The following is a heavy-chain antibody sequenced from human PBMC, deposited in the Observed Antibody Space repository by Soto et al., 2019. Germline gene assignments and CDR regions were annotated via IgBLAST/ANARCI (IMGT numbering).Heavy chain of an antibody. V-gene: IGHV1-18*01. CDR3: AREAARPDYYYYGMDV. Sequence: QVQLVQSGAEVKKPGASVKVSCMASGYTFTSYGISWVRQAPGQGLEWMGWISAYNGNTNYAQKLQGRVTMTTDTSTSTAYMELRSLRSDDTAVYYCAREAARPDYYYYGMDVWGQGTTVTVSS. D-gene: IGHD6-6*01. CDR1: GYTFTSYG. J-gene: IGHJ6*02. CDR2: ISAYNGNT.